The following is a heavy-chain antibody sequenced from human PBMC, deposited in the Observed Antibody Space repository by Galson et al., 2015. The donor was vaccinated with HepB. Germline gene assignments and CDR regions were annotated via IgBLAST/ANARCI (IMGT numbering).Heavy chain of an antibody. CDR2: FDPEDGET. Sequence: SVTVSCKVSGYTLTELSMHWVRQAPGKGLEWMGGFDPEDGETIYAQKFQGRVTMTEDTSTDTAYMELSSLRSEDTAVYYCATGQTGSSWSFDAFDIWGQGTMVTVSS. D-gene: IGHD6-13*01. CDR1: GYTLTELS. CDR3: ATGQTGSSWSFDAFDI. V-gene: IGHV1-24*01. J-gene: IGHJ3*02.